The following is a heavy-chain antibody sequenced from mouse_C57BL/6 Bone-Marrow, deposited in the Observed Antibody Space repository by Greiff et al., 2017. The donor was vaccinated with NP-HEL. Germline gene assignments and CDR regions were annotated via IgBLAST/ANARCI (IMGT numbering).Heavy chain of an antibody. J-gene: IGHJ2*01. CDR3: ARLLLPFDY. Sequence: EVHLVESGGDLVKPGGSLKLSCAASGFTFSSYGMSWVRQTPDKRLEWVATISSGGSYTYYPDSVKGRFTISRDNAKNTLYLQMSSLKSEDTAMYYCARLLLPFDYWGQGTTLTVSS. V-gene: IGHV5-6*01. CDR1: GFTFSSYG. CDR2: ISSGGSYT. D-gene: IGHD1-1*01.